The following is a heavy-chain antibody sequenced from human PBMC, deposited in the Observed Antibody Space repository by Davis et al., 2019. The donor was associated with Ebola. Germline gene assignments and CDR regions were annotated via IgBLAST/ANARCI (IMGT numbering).Heavy chain of an antibody. CDR3: TSQSRNYDFWSGYRYYFDY. J-gene: IGHJ4*02. V-gene: IGHV3-15*01. D-gene: IGHD3-3*01. Sequence: GESLKISCAASGFTFSNTWMSWVRQAPGKGLEWVGRIKSKTDGGTTDYAAPVKGRFTISRDDSKNTLYLLMNSLKTEDTAVYYCTSQSRNYDFWSGYRYYFDYWGQGTLVTVSS. CDR1: GFTFSNTW. CDR2: IKSKTDGGTT.